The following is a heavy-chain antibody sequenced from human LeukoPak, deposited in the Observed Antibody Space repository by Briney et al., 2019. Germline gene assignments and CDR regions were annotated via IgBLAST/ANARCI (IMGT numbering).Heavy chain of an antibody. CDR3: ARAPKMATTKYGFDY. CDR2: ISAYNGNT. Sequence: ASVKVSCKASGYTFTSYGISWVRQAPGQGLEWMGWISAYNGNTNYAQKLQGRVTMTTDTSTSKAYMELRSLRSDDTAVYYCARAPKMATTKYGFDYWGQGTLVTVSS. CDR1: GYTFTSYG. J-gene: IGHJ4*02. D-gene: IGHD5-24*01. V-gene: IGHV1-18*01.